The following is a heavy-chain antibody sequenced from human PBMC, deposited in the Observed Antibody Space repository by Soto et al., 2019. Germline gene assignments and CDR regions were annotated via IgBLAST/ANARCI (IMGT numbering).Heavy chain of an antibody. CDR3: ARDKVQYCSSTSCYGGSYDY. CDR1: GFTFSSYS. D-gene: IGHD2-2*01. Sequence: GGSLRLSCAASGFTFSSYSMNWVRQAPGKGLEWVSSISSSSSYIYYADSVKGRFTISRDNAKNSLYLQMNSLRAEDTAVYYCARDKVQYCSSTSCYGGSYDYWGQGTLVTVSS. V-gene: IGHV3-21*01. CDR2: ISSSSSYI. J-gene: IGHJ4*02.